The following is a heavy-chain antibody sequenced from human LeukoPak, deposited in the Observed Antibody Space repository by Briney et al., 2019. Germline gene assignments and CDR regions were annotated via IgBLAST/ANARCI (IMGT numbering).Heavy chain of an antibody. J-gene: IGHJ6*02. CDR1: GFTFSSYG. CDR3: ARSRAYYYYGMDV. Sequence: PGGSLRLSCAASGFTFSSYGMHWVRQAPGKGLEWVSVIYSGGSTYYADSGKGRFTISRDSSKNTLYLQMNSLRAEDTAVYYCARSRAYYYYGMDVWGQGTTVTVSS. D-gene: IGHD6-13*01. CDR2: IYSGGST. V-gene: IGHV3-53*01.